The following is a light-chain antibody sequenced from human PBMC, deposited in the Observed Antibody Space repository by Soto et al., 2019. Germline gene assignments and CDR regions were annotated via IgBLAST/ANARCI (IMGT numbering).Light chain of an antibody. Sequence: QSVLTQPASVSGSPGQSITISCSGTSSDVGSYNLVSWYQQDPGKAPKLMIYEGSKWPSGVSNRFSGSKSGNTASLTISGLQPEVEANYYCCTYAGTRIFYVFGTGTKVTVL. CDR1: SSDVGSYNL. J-gene: IGLJ1*01. CDR2: EGS. CDR3: CTYAGTRIFYV. V-gene: IGLV2-23*01.